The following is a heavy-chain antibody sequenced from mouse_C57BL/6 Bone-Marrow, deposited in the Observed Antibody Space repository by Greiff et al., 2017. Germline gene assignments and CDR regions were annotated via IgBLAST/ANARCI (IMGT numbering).Heavy chain of an antibody. CDR1: GYTFTSYG. CDR2: IYPRSGNT. D-gene: IGHD4-1*01. Sequence: QVQLQQSGAELARPGASVKLSCKASGYTFTSYGISWVKQRTGKGLEWIGEIYPRSGNTYYSEKFKGKATLTADKSSSTAYMELRCLTSEDSAVYFCARGGPLLGRLWFAYWGQGTLVTVSA. CDR3: ARGGPLLGRLWFAY. V-gene: IGHV1-81*01. J-gene: IGHJ3*01.